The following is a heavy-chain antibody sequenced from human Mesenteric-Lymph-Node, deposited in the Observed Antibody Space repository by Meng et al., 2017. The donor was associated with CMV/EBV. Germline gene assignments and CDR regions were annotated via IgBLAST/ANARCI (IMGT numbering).Heavy chain of an antibody. Sequence: SGYVCSSYDIDWVRHATERRLEWMGWKNPHSSTTSSAQTIRGRVTMTRNISMTTAYMDLSHLATDDTAVYYCAGGLYDILTGAPLCAWGQGTLVTVSS. CDR2: KNPHSSTT. D-gene: IGHD3-9*01. V-gene: IGHV1-8*01. CDR1: GYVCSSYD. CDR3: AGGLYDILTGAPLCA. J-gene: IGHJ5*02.